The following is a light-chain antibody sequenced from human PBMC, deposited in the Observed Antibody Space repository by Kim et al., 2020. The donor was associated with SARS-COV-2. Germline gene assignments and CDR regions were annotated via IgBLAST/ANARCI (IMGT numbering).Light chain of an antibody. J-gene: IGLJ2*01. V-gene: IGLV2-23*02. Sequence: QSALTQPASVSGSPGQSIPISCTGTSSDVGSYNLVSWYQQHPGKAPKLMIYEVSKRPSGVSNRFSGSKPGNTASLTISGLQAEDEADYYCCSYAGSSIVVFGGGTQLTVL. CDR3: CSYAGSSIVV. CDR1: SSDVGSYNL. CDR2: EVS.